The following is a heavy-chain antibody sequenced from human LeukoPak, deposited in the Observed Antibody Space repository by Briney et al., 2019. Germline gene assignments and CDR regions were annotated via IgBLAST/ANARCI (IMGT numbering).Heavy chain of an antibody. D-gene: IGHD3-10*01. CDR3: AREGYYGSGSYYIDY. CDR2: IYTSGST. CDR1: GASITSYY. Sequence: ASETLSLTCTVSGASITSYYWSWIRQPAGKGLEWIGRIYTSGSTNYNPSLKSRVTISVDTSKNQFSLKLSSVTAADTAVYYCAREGYYGSGSYYIDYWGQGTLVTVSS. V-gene: IGHV4-4*07. J-gene: IGHJ4*02.